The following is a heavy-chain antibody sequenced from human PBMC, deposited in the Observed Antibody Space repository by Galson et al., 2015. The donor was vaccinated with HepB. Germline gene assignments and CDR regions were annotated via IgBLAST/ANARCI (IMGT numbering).Heavy chain of an antibody. J-gene: IGHJ3*02. CDR1: GYTFTAFY. CDR2: INPNSGGT. D-gene: IGHD3-16*01. Sequence: SVKVSCKASGYTFTAFYVHWVRQVPGQGLEWMGRINPNSGGTNYAQKFQGRVTMTRDTSISTVFMELSRLTSDDTAVYYCARDSVGEDAFDIWGQGTMVTVSS. V-gene: IGHV1-2*06. CDR3: ARDSVGEDAFDI.